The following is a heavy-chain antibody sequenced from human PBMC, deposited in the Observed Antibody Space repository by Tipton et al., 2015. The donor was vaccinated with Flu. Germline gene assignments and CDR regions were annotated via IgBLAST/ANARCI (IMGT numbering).Heavy chain of an antibody. CDR2: IRYGGSS. CDR3: ARVWSSFVATASLDY. J-gene: IGHJ4*02. Sequence: TLSLTCTVSGGSISTSGYYWGWIRQPPWKGLEWIGSIRYGGSSYYTPSLKSRVTISLDMSKDQFSLKLASVTAAGTAVYYCARVWSSFVATASLDYWGRGTLVTVSS. D-gene: IGHD1-1*01. CDR1: GGSISTSGYY. V-gene: IGHV4-39*07.